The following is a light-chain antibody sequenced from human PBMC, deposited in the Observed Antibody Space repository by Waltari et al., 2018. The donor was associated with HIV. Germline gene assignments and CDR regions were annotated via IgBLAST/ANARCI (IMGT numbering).Light chain of an antibody. J-gene: IGKJ1*01. CDR1: QAITSW. CDR2: ASS. CDR3: QQADGLPWT. Sequence: DIQLTQSPFFVSASVGDRVTITLRACQAITSWLTWYQQRPGATTKPLIYASSTLQSGVPTRFSGGRSGANFTLTISSLQPEDFATYFCQQADGLPWTFGQGTKVEMK. V-gene: IGKV1-12*01.